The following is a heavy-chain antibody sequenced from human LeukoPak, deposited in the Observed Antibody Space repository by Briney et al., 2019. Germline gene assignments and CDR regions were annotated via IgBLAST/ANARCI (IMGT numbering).Heavy chain of an antibody. J-gene: IGHJ2*01. CDR3: ARLVVVTANYWYFDL. D-gene: IGHD2-21*02. V-gene: IGHV5-51*01. Sequence: GESLKISCKCSGYTLTSYWIGWVRQMPGKGLEWMGIIHPGDSDTRYSPSFQPQVTISVDKSIRTAYLQWSSLKASDTGMYYCARLVVVTANYWYFDLWGRGTLVTVSS. CDR2: IHPGDSDT. CDR1: GYTLTSYW.